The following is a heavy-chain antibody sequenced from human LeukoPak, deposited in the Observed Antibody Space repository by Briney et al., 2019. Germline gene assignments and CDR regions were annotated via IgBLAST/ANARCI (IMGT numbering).Heavy chain of an antibody. Sequence: GGSLRLSCEASGFTFSSYVMSWVRQAPGKGLEWVSAISSSGGSTYYADSVKGRFTISRDNSKNTLYLQMNSLRAEDTAIYYCAKLYYDTSGYTDYWGQGTLVTVSS. CDR2: ISSSGGST. CDR3: AKLYYDTSGYTDY. D-gene: IGHD3-22*01. J-gene: IGHJ4*02. V-gene: IGHV3-23*01. CDR1: GFTFSSYV.